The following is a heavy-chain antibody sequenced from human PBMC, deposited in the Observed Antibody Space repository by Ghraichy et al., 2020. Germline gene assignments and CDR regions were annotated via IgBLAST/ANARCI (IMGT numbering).Heavy chain of an antibody. CDR2: INGDGSST. CDR1: GFTFSNYW. CDR3: ARDRVLYP. V-gene: IGHV3-74*01. Sequence: GGSLRLSCAASGFTFSNYWMHWVRQAPGKGLVWVSRINGDGSSTNYADSVKGRFTISRDNAKNTLFLQMNNLRSEDTAMYYCARDRVLYPWGQGVLVTVSS. J-gene: IGHJ5*02.